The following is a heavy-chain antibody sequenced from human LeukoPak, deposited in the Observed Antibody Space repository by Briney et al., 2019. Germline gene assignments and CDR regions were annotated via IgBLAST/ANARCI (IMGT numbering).Heavy chain of an antibody. Sequence: GGSLRLSCAVSGFTFSSYAMHWVRQAPGKGLEWVAVISYDESNKYYADSVKGRFTVSRDNSKNTLYLQMNSLRAEDTAVYYCARDKDPYSGYDLVGMDVWGQGTTVTVSS. CDR3: ARDKDPYSGYDLVGMDV. CDR2: ISYDESNK. CDR1: GFTFSSYA. V-gene: IGHV3-30-3*01. J-gene: IGHJ6*02. D-gene: IGHD5-12*01.